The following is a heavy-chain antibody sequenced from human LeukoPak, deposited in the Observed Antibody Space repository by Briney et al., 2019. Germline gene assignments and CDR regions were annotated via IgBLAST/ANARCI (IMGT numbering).Heavy chain of an antibody. CDR3: ARDWNDGY. CDR2: IYYSGST. D-gene: IGHD1-1*01. CDR1: GGSISSSSYY. Sequence: SETLSLTCTVSGGSISSSSYYWGWIRQPPGKGLEWIGSIYYSGSTYYNPSLKSRVTISVDTSKNQFSLKLSSVTAADTAVYYCARDWNDGYWGQGTLVTVSS. V-gene: IGHV4-39*02. J-gene: IGHJ4*02.